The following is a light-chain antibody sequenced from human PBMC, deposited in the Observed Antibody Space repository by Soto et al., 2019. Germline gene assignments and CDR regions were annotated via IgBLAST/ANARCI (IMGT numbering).Light chain of an antibody. Sequence: DIQMTQSPSTLSASVGDRVTITCRASQSINIWLAWYQQKAGKAPKLLIYDASTLESGVPSRFSGSGSRTEFTLTISSLQPGDFATYYCQEYNSWRGEWTFGQGTKVEIK. V-gene: IGKV1-5*01. CDR3: QEYNSWRGEWT. CDR1: QSINIW. J-gene: IGKJ1*01. CDR2: DAS.